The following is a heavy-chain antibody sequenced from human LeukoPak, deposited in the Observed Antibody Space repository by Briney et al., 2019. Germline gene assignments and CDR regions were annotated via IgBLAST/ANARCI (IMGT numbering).Heavy chain of an antibody. CDR3: ARDLNSSGYYYGSRAYYYYGMDV. D-gene: IGHD3-22*01. J-gene: IGHJ6*02. CDR1: GCTFTGYY. CDR2: INPNSGGT. V-gene: IGHV1-2*02. Sequence: GASVKVSCKASGCTFTGYYMHWVRQAPGQGLEWMGWINPNSGGTNYAQKFQGRVTMTRDTSISTAYMELSRLRSDDTAVYYCARDLNSSGYYYGSRAYYYYGMDVWGQGTTVTVSS.